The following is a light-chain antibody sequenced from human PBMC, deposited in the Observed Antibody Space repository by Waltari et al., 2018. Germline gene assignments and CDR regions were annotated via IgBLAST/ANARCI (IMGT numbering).Light chain of an antibody. V-gene: IGLV2-14*01. CDR3: TSCTTSATWV. Sequence: QSALTQPASVSGSPGQSITISCTGTSSDVGTYNYVSWYQHHPGKAPKLVIFGGTNRPSGVSNRSPGSTAGNPASLTISGLQAEDEADYHCTSCTTSATWVFGGGTKLTVL. CDR2: GGT. CDR1: SSDVGTYNY. J-gene: IGLJ3*02.